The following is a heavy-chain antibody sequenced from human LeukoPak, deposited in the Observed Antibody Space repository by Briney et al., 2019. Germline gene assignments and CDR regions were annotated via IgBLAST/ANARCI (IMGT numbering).Heavy chain of an antibody. CDR3: ARWARYSGSYDVNDY. V-gene: IGHV3-21*01. J-gene: IGHJ4*01. CDR2: ISSGNSHI. Sequence: GGSLRLSCAASGFTFSDYSMKWVRQAPGKGLEWVSSISSGNSHIYYGGSVKGRFTISRDNAKNSLYLQMNSLRAEDTAVYYCARWARYSGSYDVNDYWGPGTLVTVSS. D-gene: IGHD1-26*01. CDR1: GFTFSDYS.